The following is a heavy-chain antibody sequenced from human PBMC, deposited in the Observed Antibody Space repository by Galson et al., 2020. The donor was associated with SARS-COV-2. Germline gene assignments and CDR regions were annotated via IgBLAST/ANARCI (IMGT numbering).Heavy chain of an antibody. Sequence: GGSLRLSCAASGFTFDDYAMHWVRQAPGKGLEWVSGISWNSGNIGYADSVKGRFTISRDNAKNSLYLQMNSLRVEDTALYYCAKVVEYYYYMDVWGKGTTVTVSS. CDR3: AKVVEYYYYMDV. V-gene: IGHV3-9*01. CDR1: GFTFDDYA. J-gene: IGHJ6*03. CDR2: ISWNSGNI. D-gene: IGHD2-15*01.